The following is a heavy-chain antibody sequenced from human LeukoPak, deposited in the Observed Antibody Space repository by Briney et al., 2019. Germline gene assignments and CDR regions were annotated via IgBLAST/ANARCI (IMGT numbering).Heavy chain of an antibody. V-gene: IGHV4-34*01. J-gene: IGHJ4*02. CDR3: GGHSGWSVDY. CDR1: GGSFSGYY. CDR2: INHSGST. Sequence: SETLSLTCAVYGGSFSGYYWSWIRQPPGKGLEWIGEINHSGSTNYNPSLKSRVTISVDTSKNQFSLKLSSVTAADTAVYYCGGHSGWSVDYWGQGTLVTVSS. D-gene: IGHD6-19*01.